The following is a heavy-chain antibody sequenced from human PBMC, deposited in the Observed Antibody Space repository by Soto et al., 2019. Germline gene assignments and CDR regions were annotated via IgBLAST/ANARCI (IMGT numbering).Heavy chain of an antibody. J-gene: IGHJ4*02. CDR1: GGTFSSYA. V-gene: IGHV1-69*01. Sequence: QVQLVQSGAEVKKPGSSVKVSCKASGGTFSSYAISWVRQAPGQGLEWMGGIIPIFGTANYAQKLQGRVTTTADESTSIAYMELSSLRSEDTAVYYCARVGSSGRRYFDYWGQGTLVTVSS. CDR3: ARVGSSGRRYFDY. D-gene: IGHD6-19*01. CDR2: IIPIFGTA.